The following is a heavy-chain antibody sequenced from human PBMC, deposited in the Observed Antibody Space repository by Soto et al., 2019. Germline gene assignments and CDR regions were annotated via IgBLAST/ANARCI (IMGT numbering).Heavy chain of an antibody. CDR2: IIPIFGTA. Sequence: QVQLVQSGAEVKKPGSSVKVSCKASGDSFSNYAISWVRQAPGQGLEWMGGIIPIFGTANHAQKFRGRVTITADESTSIAFMELSNLRSEDTAKYSCARSGRHSYYGMDVWGQGTTVTVSS. D-gene: IGHD1-26*01. CDR3: ARSGRHSYYGMDV. V-gene: IGHV1-69*12. J-gene: IGHJ6*02. CDR1: GDSFSNYA.